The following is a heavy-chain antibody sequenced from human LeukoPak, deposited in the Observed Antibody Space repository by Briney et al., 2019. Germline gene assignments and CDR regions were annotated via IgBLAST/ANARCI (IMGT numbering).Heavy chain of an antibody. CDR1: GDSVSSNSAA. CDR2: TYYRSKWYN. V-gene: IGHV6-1*01. CDR3: ARDSVRSSGKIAAAGTSREYYFDY. D-gene: IGHD6-13*01. J-gene: IGHJ4*02. Sequence: SQTLSLTCAISGDSVSSNSAAWNWIRQSPSRGLEWLGRTYYRSKWYNDYAVSVKSRITINPDTSKNQFSLQLNSVTPEDTAVYYCARDSVRSSGKIAAAGTSREYYFDYWGQGTLVTVSS.